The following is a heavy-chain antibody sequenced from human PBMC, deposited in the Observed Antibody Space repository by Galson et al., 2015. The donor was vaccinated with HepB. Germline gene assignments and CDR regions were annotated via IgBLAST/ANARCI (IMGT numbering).Heavy chain of an antibody. CDR3: ARGTAMAGDMDV. Sequence: SEPLSLTCTVSGGSISSYYWSWIRQPPGKGLEWIGYIYYSGSTNYNPSLKSRVTISVDTSKNQFSLKLSSVTAADTAVYYCARGTAMAGDMDVWGQGTTVTVSS. V-gene: IGHV4-59*01. J-gene: IGHJ6*02. D-gene: IGHD5-18*01. CDR2: IYYSGST. CDR1: GGSISSYY.